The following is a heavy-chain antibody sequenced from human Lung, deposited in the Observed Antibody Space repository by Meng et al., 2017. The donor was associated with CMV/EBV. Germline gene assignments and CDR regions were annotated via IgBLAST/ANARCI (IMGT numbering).Heavy chain of an antibody. CDR1: GYTFTGYY. CDR3: ARDWEGSWAVFDY. Sequence: QVHLVQSGAAVKKPGASVKVSCKASGYTFTGYYMHWVRQAPGQGLEWMGWINPNSGGTNYAQKFQGWATMTRDTSISTAYMELSRLRSDDTAVYYCARDWEGSWAVFDYWGQGTLVTVSS. J-gene: IGHJ4*02. D-gene: IGHD6-13*01. CDR2: INPNSGGT. V-gene: IGHV1-2*04.